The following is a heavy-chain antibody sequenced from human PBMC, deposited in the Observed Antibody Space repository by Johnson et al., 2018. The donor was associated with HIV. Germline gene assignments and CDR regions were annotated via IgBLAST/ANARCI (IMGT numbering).Heavy chain of an antibody. D-gene: IGHD4-11*01. CDR2: ISYDGSNK. CDR3: AREGNYAAFDI. CDR1: GFTFSSYA. Sequence: QVQLVESGGGVVQPGRSLRLSCAASGFTFSSYAMHWVRQAPGKGLEWVAVISYDGSNKYYADSVKGRFTISRYNSKNTLYLQMNSLRAEDTAVYYCAREGNYAAFDIWGQGTMVTVSS. V-gene: IGHV3-30-3*01. J-gene: IGHJ3*02.